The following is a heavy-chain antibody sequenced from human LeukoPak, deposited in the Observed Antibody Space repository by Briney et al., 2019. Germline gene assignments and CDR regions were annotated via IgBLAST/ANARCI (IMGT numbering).Heavy chain of an antibody. CDR3: ARGRRSMYQRYYFDY. CDR1: AYSISDGWV. D-gene: IGHD2-2*01. V-gene: IGHV4-38-2*02. CDR2: IYHSGTT. Sequence: SETLSLTCTVSAYSISDGWVWGMIRQPPGKGLEWIGSIYHSGTTYYNPSLKSRVTISVDTSKNQFSLKLSSVTAADTAVYYCARGRRSMYQRYYFDYWGQGTLVTVSS. J-gene: IGHJ4*02.